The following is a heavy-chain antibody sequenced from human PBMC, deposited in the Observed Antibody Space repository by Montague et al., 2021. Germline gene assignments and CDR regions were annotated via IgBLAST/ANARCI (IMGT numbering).Heavy chain of an antibody. J-gene: IGHJ4*02. CDR1: VGSISSGGYY. CDR2: IFYSGNT. CDR3: ARAEDYYGSGSYLGFDY. D-gene: IGHD3-10*01. V-gene: IGHV4-31*03. Sequence: TLSLTCTVSVGSISSGGYYWIWIRPLPGKGLEWIGYIFYSGNTYYNPSLKSRVTISVDTSKNQFSLKLSSVTAADTAVYYCARAEDYYGSGSYLGFDYWGQGTLVTVSS.